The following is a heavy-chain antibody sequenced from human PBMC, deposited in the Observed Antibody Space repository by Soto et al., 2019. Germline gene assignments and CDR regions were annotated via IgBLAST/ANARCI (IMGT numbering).Heavy chain of an antibody. V-gene: IGHV1-69*01. CDR1: GDLFNNYA. D-gene: IGHD6-13*01. J-gene: IGHJ4*02. CDR3: AASSSVAAAGYFKF. Sequence: HVQLVQSGAEVKEPGSSGNVSCKSTGDLFNNYAFNWVRQAPGQGLECMGRISPLFSTTNYAQKFQGRVKIAADALTTMVYLEVSNLESEDTAMYYCAASSSVAAAGYFKFWGQGTLVTVSP. CDR2: ISPLFSTT.